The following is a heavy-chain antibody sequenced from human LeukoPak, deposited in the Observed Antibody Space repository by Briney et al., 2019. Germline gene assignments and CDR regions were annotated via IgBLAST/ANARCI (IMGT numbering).Heavy chain of an antibody. J-gene: IGHJ6*02. CDR1: GFTFSDYD. D-gene: IGHD3-3*02. CDR3: ARELLGPHFYGMDV. V-gene: IGHV3-13*01. CDR2: IHTSGLT. Sequence: GGSLRLSCAASGFTFSDYDMHWVRQVTGKGLEWVSAIHTSGLTYYSNSVKGRFIISRDNGKDSLFLQMNSLRAGDTSVYYCARELLGPHFYGMDVWGQGTTVTVSS.